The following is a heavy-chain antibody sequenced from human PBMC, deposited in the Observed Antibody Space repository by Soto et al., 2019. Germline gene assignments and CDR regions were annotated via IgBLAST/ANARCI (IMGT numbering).Heavy chain of an antibody. CDR1: GYSISSGYY. D-gene: IGHD3-22*01. CDR2: IYHSGST. Sequence: SETLSLTCTVSGYSISSGYYWGWIRQPPGKGLEWIGSIYHSGSTYYNPSLKSRVTISVDTSKNKFSLKLSSVTAADTAVYYCASNTYYYDSSGYYFDYWGQGTLVTVSS. J-gene: IGHJ4*02. CDR3: ASNTYYYDSSGYYFDY. V-gene: IGHV4-38-2*02.